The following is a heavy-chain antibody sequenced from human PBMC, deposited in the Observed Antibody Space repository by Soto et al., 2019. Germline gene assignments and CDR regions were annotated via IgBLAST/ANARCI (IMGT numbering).Heavy chain of an antibody. J-gene: IGHJ4*02. CDR2: ISYGGNNK. CDR3: AREEFKDGRGHFDY. V-gene: IGHV3-30-3*01. Sequence: QVQLVESGGGVVQPGGSLRLSCAASGFTFSASVMHWVRQAPGKGLEWMAIISYGGNNKYYADSVKGRFTISRDISESTLYLQMNSLRAEDTAVYYCAREEFKDGRGHFDYWGQGPLVSVSS. CDR1: GFTFSASV. D-gene: IGHD3-22*01.